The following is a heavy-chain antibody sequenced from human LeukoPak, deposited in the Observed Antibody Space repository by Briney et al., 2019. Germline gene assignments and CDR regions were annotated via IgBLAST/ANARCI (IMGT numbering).Heavy chain of an antibody. CDR1: GGSFSGYY. D-gene: IGHD6-13*01. V-gene: IGHV4-34*01. J-gene: IGHJ4*02. CDR2: INHSGST. Sequence: PSETLSLTCAVYGGSFSGYYWSWIRQPPGKGLEWIGEINHSGSTNYNPSLKSRVTISVDTSKNQFSLKLNSVTAADTAVYYCAREEKQQLAQGYYFDYWGQGTLVTVSS. CDR3: AREEKQQLAQGYYFDY.